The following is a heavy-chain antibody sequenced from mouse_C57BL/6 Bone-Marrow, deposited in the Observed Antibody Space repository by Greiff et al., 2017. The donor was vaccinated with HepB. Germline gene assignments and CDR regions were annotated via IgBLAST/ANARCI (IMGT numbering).Heavy chain of an antibody. CDR1: GFTFSDYY. V-gene: IGHV5-12*01. CDR2: ISNGGGST. D-gene: IGHD4-1*01. J-gene: IGHJ3*01. Sequence: EVKLMDSGGGLVQPGGSLKLSCAASGFTFSDYYMYWVRQTPEKRLEWVAYISNGGGSTYYPDTVKGRFTISRDNAKNTLYLQMSRLKSEDTAMYYCARLGGAYWGQGTLVTVSA. CDR3: ARLGGAY.